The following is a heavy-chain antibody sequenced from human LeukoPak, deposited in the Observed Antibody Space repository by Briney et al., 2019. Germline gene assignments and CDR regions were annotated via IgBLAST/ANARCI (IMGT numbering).Heavy chain of an antibody. CDR3: ARGTVTTMYFDF. D-gene: IGHD4-17*01. Sequence: KPSETLPLTCTVSGGSISSYHWSWIRQPPGKGLEWIGYIYYTGSTNYNPSLKSRVTISVDTSKNQFSLKLSSVTAADTAVYYCARGTVTTMYFDFWGQGTLVTVSS. J-gene: IGHJ4*02. CDR2: IYYTGST. CDR1: GGSISSYH. V-gene: IGHV4-59*01.